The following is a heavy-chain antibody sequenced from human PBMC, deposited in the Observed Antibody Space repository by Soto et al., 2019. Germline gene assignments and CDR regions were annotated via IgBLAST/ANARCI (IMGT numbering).Heavy chain of an antibody. J-gene: IGHJ6*02. Sequence: EYLKVSLKVYGYRFTSYWINWVRQMPGKGLEWMGRIDPSDSYTNYSPSFQGHVTISADKSISTAYLQWSSLKASDTAMYYCARRAAVPATVGYYYGMDVWGQGTTVT. CDR3: ARRAAVPATVGYYYGMDV. V-gene: IGHV5-10-1*01. D-gene: IGHD2-2*01. CDR1: GYRFTSYW. CDR2: IDPSDSYT.